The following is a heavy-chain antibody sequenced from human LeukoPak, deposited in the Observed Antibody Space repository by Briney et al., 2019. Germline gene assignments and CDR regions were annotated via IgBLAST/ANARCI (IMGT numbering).Heavy chain of an antibody. CDR2: IIPILGIA. J-gene: IGHJ3*02. V-gene: IGHV1-69*04. CDR1: GGTFSSYA. CDR3: ARRQGELLPFDS. D-gene: IGHD3-10*01. Sequence: SVKVSCKASGGTFSSYAISWVRQAPGQGLEWMGRIIPILGIANYAQKFQGRVTITADKSTSTAYMELSSLRSEDTAVYYCARRQGELLPFDSWGQGTMVTVCS.